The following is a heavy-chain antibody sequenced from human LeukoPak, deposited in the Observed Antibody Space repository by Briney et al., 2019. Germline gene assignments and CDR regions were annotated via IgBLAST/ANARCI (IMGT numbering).Heavy chain of an antibody. CDR3: AAESYSGYDPTWGY. Sequence: SVKVSCKASGFTFTSSAMQWVRQARGQRLEWIGWIVVGSGNTNYAQKFQERVTITRDMSTSTAYMELSSLRSEDTAVYYCAAESYSGYDPTWGYWGQGTLVTVSS. CDR2: IVVGSGNT. D-gene: IGHD5-12*01. CDR1: GFTFTSSA. V-gene: IGHV1-58*02. J-gene: IGHJ4*02.